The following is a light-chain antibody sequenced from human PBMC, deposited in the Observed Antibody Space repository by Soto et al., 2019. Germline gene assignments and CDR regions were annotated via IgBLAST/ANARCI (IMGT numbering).Light chain of an antibody. J-gene: IGKJ2*01. V-gene: IGKV1-5*01. CDR1: QSISGW. CDR3: QHYNNYLYT. Sequence: DIQMTQSPSTLSASVGDRVTITCRASQSISGWLAWYQQKPGKAPKLLIYDASSLESGVPSRFSGSGSRTEFALTISSLQPDDFATYCCQHYNNYLYTFGQGTKREIK. CDR2: DAS.